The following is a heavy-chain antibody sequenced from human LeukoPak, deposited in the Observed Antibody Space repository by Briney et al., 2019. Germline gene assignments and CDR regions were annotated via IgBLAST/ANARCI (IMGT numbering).Heavy chain of an antibody. CDR2: IIPILGIA. CDR3: ARDGVEHATTNYYYYGMDV. V-gene: IGHV1-69*04. CDR1: GGTFSSYA. Sequence: GASVKLSCKASGGTFSSYAISWVRQAPGQGLEWMGRIIPILGIANYAQKFQGRVTITADKSTSTACMELSSLRSEDTAVYYCARDGVEHATTNYYYYGMDVWGQGTTVTVSS. J-gene: IGHJ6*02. D-gene: IGHD1-14*01.